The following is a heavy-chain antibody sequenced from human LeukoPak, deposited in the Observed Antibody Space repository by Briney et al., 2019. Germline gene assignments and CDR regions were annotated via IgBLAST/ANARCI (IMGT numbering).Heavy chain of an antibody. CDR1: GGSISSGGYY. J-gene: IGHJ4*02. V-gene: IGHV4-31*03. CDR2: IYYSGST. D-gene: IGHD3-10*01. Sequence: PSETLSLTCTVSGGSISSGGYYWSWIRQHPGKGLEWIGYIYYSGSTYYNPSLKSRVTISVDTSKNQFSLKLSSVTAADTAVYYGARYRSGSYYAKYYFDYWGQGTLVTVSS. CDR3: ARYRSGSYYAKYYFDY.